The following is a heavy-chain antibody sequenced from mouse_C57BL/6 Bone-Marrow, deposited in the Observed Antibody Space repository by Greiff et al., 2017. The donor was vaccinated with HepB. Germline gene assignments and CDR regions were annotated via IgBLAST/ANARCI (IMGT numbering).Heavy chain of an antibody. J-gene: IGHJ3*01. CDR3: TSLGGFAY. V-gene: IGHV14-4*01. CDR2: IDPENGDT. CDR1: GFNIKDDY. Sequence: EVQVVESGAELVRPGASVKLSCTASGFNIKDDYMHWVKQRPEQGLERIGWIDPENGDTEYASKFQGKATITADTSSNTAYLQLSSLTSEDTAVYYCTSLGGFAYWGQGTLVTVSA.